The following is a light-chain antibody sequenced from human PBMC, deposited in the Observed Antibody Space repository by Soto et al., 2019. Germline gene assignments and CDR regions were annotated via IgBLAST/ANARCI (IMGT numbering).Light chain of an antibody. CDR3: QHRSNWPWT. J-gene: IGKJ1*01. V-gene: IGKV3-11*01. CDR2: DAS. CDR1: QSVSSY. Sequence: EIVLTPYAATVALSPGYGDTVSRRASQSVSSYLAWYQQKPGQAPRLLIYDASNRATGIPARFSGSGSGTDFTLTISSLEPEDFAVYYCQHRSNWPWTFGQGTKVDIK.